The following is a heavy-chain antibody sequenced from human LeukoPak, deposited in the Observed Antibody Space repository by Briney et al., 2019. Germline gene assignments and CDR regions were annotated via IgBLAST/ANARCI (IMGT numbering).Heavy chain of an antibody. CDR2: IIPYFGTS. CDR3: TRDAGDYGGSGSYPDY. CDR1: GVTFSRLV. D-gene: IGHD3-10*01. J-gene: IGHJ4*02. Sequence: SVKVSCKASGVTFSRLVVSWVRQAPGQGLEWMGQIIPYFGTSSYAQNFQGRVTLTADEATNTAYMELNRLRSDDTAVYYCTRDAGDYGGSGSYPDYWGQGTLVTVSS. V-gene: IGHV1-69*01.